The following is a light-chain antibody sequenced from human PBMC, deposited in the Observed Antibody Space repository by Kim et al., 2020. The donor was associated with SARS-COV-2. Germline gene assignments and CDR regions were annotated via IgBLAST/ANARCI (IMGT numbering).Light chain of an antibody. J-gene: IGLJ1*01. CDR2: DVT. V-gene: IGLV2-11*01. Sequence: QSALTQPRSVSGSPGQSVTISCTGTSSDVVGYDYVSWYQQHPGKAPKLMIYDVTKRPSGVPDRFSGSKSGNTASLTISGLQAEDEADYYCCSFAGSNTFVFGTGTKVTVL. CDR3: CSFAGSNTFV. CDR1: SSDVVGYDY.